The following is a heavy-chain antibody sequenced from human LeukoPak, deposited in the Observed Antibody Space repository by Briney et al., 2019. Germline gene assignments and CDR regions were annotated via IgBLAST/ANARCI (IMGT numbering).Heavy chain of an antibody. CDR3: ARVIYDYAREAYYYYYMDV. D-gene: IGHD3-16*01. J-gene: IGHJ6*03. CDR1: GGSISPYY. V-gene: IGHV4-59*01. CDR2: IYYSGST. Sequence: SETLSLTCTVSGGSISPYYWSWIRQPPGKGLKWIGYIYYSGSTNYNPSLKSRVTISVDTSKNQFSLKLSSVTAADTAVYYCARVIYDYAREAYYYYYMDVWGKGTTVTISS.